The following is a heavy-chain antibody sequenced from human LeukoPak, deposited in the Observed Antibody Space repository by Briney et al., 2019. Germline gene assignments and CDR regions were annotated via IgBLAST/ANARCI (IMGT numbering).Heavy chain of an antibody. J-gene: IGHJ4*02. CDR2: INPNSGGT. D-gene: IGHD2-2*01. CDR3: ARVEDLPYCSSTSCDPTFRFDY. Sequence: ASVKVSCKASGYTFTSYGISWVRQAPGQGLEWMGWINPNSGGTNYAQKFQGRVTMTRDTSISTAYMELSRLRSDDTAVYYCARVEDLPYCSSTSCDPTFRFDYWGQGTLVSVSS. CDR1: GYTFTSYG. V-gene: IGHV1-2*02.